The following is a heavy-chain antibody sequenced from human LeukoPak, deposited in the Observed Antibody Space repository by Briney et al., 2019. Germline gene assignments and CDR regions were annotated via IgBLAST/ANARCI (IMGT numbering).Heavy chain of an antibody. D-gene: IGHD2-2*01. Sequence: TSETLSLTCTVSGGSISSGGYYWGWIRQPPGKGLEWIGGSHYSGITHYSPSLKSRVTISVDTSKNQFSLKLSSVTAADTAVYYCARVHIPGGYCSSTSCPNWFDPWGQGTLVTVSS. CDR1: GGSISSGGYY. CDR3: ARVHIPGGYCSSTSCPNWFDP. CDR2: SHYSGIT. J-gene: IGHJ5*02. V-gene: IGHV4-39*07.